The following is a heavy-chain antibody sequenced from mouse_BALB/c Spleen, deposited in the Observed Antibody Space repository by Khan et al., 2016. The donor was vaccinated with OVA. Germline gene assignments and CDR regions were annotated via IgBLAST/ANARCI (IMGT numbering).Heavy chain of an antibody. Sequence: EVQLQESGGDLVKPGGSLKLSCAASGFTFSSYGMSWVRQTPDKGLEWVVAISSGGSYTYYPASLKGRFTISRDNAKNTLYLKMSSLKSEETAMYYCASQPGYYGACAVDYWGQGTSVTVSS. J-gene: IGHJ4*01. V-gene: IGHV5-6*01. CDR3: ASQPGYYGACAVDY. CDR2: ISSGGSYT. D-gene: IGHD2-3*01. CDR1: GFTFSSYG.